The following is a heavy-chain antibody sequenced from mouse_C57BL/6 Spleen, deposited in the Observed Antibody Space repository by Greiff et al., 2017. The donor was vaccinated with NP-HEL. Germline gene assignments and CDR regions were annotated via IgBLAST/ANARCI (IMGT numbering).Heavy chain of an antibody. CDR2: INPNNGGT. J-gene: IGHJ1*03. D-gene: IGHD1-1*02. CDR1: GYTFTDYY. V-gene: IGHV1-22*01. CDR3: ARYGSNDWYFDV. Sequence: EVQLQQSGPELVKPGASVKMSCKASGYTFTDYYMPWVKQSPGKSLAWIGYINPNNGGTSYNQKFKGNATLTVNKSSSTAYMELRSLTAEDSAVYYCARYGSNDWYFDVWGTGTTVTVSS.